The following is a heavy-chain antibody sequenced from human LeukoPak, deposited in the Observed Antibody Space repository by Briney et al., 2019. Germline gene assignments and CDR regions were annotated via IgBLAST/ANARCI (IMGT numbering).Heavy chain of an antibody. D-gene: IGHD3-10*01. CDR2: FIGGGDIT. Sequence: GCLRFSLAASGFTFSSYAIGSGRQTPREGLGLVLVFIGGGDITYYADSVKGRFTISRDNSKNTLYLQMSSLRAEDTALYYCARLGDYYGSGTYSRFDSWGQGALVTASS. CDR1: GFTFSSYA. CDR3: ARLGDYYGSGTYSRFDS. J-gene: IGHJ4*02. V-gene: IGHV3-23*01.